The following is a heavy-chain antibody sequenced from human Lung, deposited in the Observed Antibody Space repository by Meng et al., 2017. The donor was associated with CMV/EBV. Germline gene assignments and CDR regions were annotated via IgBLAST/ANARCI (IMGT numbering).Heavy chain of an antibody. D-gene: IGHD5-24*01. CDR1: GGSIGSGGYY. V-gene: IGHV4-31*03. CDR2: IYYTGST. J-gene: IGHJ4*02. Sequence: QVQLPGSGPGLVKPSQTLSLTCTVSGGSIGSGGYYWSWIRQHPGKGLEWIGYIYYTGSTFYNPSLKSRVTISVDTSKNQFSLKLIPATAADTAVYYCAREAGRDGYATPKFDYWGQGTLVTVSS. CDR3: AREAGRDGYATPKFDY.